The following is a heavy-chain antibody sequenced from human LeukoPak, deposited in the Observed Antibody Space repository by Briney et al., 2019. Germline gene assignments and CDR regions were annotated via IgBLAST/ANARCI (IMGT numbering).Heavy chain of an antibody. Sequence: SETLSLTCTVSGGSISSGGYYWSWIRQHPGKGLEWIGYIYYGGSTYYNPSLKSRVTISVDTSKNQFSLKLSSVTAADTAVYYCARVKVYDSSGYYYVDYWGQGTLVTVSS. V-gene: IGHV4-31*03. CDR1: GGSISSGGYY. D-gene: IGHD3-22*01. J-gene: IGHJ4*02. CDR2: IYYGGST. CDR3: ARVKVYDSSGYYYVDY.